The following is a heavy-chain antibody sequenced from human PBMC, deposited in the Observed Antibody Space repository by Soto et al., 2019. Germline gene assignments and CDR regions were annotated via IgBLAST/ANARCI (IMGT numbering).Heavy chain of an antibody. J-gene: IGHJ6*02. Sequence: QVQLVQSGAEVKQPESSVKVSCKASGGTFSSHAFSWVRQAPGQGLEWMGVIIPFFKATNYARKFQGRVTLTADDSTSTAYMDLYRLSSEDTAVYYCATDVPLNYYDGTYSYYAMDVWGQGTTVTVSS. CDR3: ATDVPLNYYDGTYSYYAMDV. CDR2: IIPFFKAT. CDR1: GGTFSSHA. D-gene: IGHD3-22*01. V-gene: IGHV1-69*01.